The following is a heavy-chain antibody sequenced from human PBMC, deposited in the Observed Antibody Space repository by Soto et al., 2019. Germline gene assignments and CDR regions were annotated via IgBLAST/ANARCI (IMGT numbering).Heavy chain of an antibody. V-gene: IGHV4-39*01. CDR2: INYSGTT. D-gene: IGHD6-25*01. Sequence: SETLSLTCTVSGDSFSSDSYYWGWIRQPPGKTLEWIGSINYSGTTYYNPSLKSRVTISIDTSRNQFSLSLAPVTAADTSFYFCGRIPLSFSSSVDQWGQGTLVTVSS. CDR1: GDSFSSDSYY. J-gene: IGHJ4*02. CDR3: GRIPLSFSSSVDQ.